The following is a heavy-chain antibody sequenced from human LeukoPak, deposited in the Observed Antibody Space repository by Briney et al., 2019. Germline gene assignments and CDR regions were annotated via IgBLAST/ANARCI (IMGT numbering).Heavy chain of an antibody. CDR3: AKEGYSGSYVDV. CDR1: GFPFNMFA. D-gene: IGHD3-10*01. V-gene: IGHV3-23*01. CDR2: LSRGGETR. J-gene: IGHJ6*03. Sequence: GGSLRLSCTGSGFPFNMFAMNWVRQAPGQGLEWVSGLSRGGETRKYADSVKGRFTSSRDNAKNSLYLQMNILRAEDTAVYYCAKEGYSGSYVDVWGKGTTVTVFS.